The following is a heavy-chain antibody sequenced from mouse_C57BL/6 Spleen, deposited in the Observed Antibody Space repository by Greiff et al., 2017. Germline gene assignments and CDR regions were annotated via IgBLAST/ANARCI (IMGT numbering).Heavy chain of an antibody. Sequence: VQLQQPGAELVKPGASVKMSCKASGYTFTSYWITWVKQRPGQGLEWIGDIYPGSGSTNYNEKFKSKATLTVDTTSSTAYMQLSSLTSEDAAVYYCARPSSRDDWGQGTTLTASS. CDR2: IYPGSGST. V-gene: IGHV1-55*01. CDR3: ARPSSRDD. J-gene: IGHJ2*01. CDR1: GYTFTSYW.